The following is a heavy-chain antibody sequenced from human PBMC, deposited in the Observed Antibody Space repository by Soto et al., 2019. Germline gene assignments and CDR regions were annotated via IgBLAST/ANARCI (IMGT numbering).Heavy chain of an antibody. CDR1: GLNFSGSA. J-gene: IGHJ4*02. CDR2: IRSRPHNYAN. Sequence: EVQLVESGGGLVQIGGSLKLSCATSGLNFSGSAMHWARQASGKGLEWVGGIRSRPHNYANTYAAWGEGRFTISGDDSQNTVYLQMKGLKTDDVGMYYCTSERDYWGRGTLVTVSS. V-gene: IGHV3-73*02. CDR3: TSERDY.